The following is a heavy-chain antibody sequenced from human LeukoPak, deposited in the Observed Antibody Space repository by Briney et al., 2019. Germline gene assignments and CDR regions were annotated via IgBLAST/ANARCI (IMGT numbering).Heavy chain of an antibody. CDR3: ARGVIAVAQKVNWFDP. V-gene: IGHV4-34*01. Sequence: SETLSLTCAVYGGSFSGYYWSWLRQPPGKGLEWIGEINHSGSTNYNPSLKSRVTISVDTSKNQFSLKLSSVTAADTAVYYCARGVIAVAQKVNWFDPWGQGTLVTVSS. J-gene: IGHJ5*02. CDR1: GGSFSGYY. D-gene: IGHD6-19*01. CDR2: INHSGST.